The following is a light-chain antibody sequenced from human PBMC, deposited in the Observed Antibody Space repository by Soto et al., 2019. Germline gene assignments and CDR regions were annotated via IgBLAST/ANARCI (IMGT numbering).Light chain of an antibody. CDR2: DAS. CDR1: QSVTSY. V-gene: IGKV3-11*01. J-gene: IGKJ5*01. Sequence: EIVMTQSPATLSVSPGERDTLSCRASQSVTSYLAWYQQKPCQAPRLLIYDASNSATGIPARFSGSGSGTDFTPTISSLEPEDLAVYYGQQRSNWPTITFGQGTRLEIK. CDR3: QQRSNWPTIT.